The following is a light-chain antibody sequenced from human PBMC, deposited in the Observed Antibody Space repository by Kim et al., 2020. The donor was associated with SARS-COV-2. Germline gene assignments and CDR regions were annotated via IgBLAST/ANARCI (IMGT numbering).Light chain of an antibody. CDR2: QDS. J-gene: IGLJ3*02. CDR3: QAWDSSTAWV. Sequence: VSPGQTASITCSGDKLGDKYACWYQQKPGQSPVLVIYQDSKRPSGIPERFSGTNSGNTATLTISGTQAMDEADYYCQAWDSSTAWVFGGGTQLTVL. CDR1: KLGDKY. V-gene: IGLV3-1*01.